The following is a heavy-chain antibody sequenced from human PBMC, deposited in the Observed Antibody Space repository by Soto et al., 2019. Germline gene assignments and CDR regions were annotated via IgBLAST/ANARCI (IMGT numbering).Heavy chain of an antibody. CDR1: GGSFSGYY. CDR2: INHSGST. J-gene: IGHJ6*02. CDR3: ARGVLYNWNDDPYYYGMDV. V-gene: IGHV4-34*01. D-gene: IGHD1-20*01. Sequence: PSETLSLTCAVYGGSFSGYYWSWIRQPPGKGLEWIGEINHSGSTNYNPSLKGRVTISVDTSKNQFSLKLSSVTAADTAVYYCARGVLYNWNDDPYYYGMDVWGQGTTVTVSS.